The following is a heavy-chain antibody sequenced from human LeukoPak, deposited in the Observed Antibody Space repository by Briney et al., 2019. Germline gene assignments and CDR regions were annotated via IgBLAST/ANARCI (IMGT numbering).Heavy chain of an antibody. CDR1: GFTFSSYA. V-gene: IGHV3-30*04. Sequence: PGGSLRLSCAASGFTFSSYAMHWVRQAPGKGLEWVAVISYDGSNKYYADSVKGRFTISRDNSKNTLYLQMNSLRAEDTAVYYCARGRYGTSGPIDYWGQGTLVTVSS. CDR2: ISYDGSNK. J-gene: IGHJ4*02. D-gene: IGHD1-14*01. CDR3: ARGRYGTSGPIDY.